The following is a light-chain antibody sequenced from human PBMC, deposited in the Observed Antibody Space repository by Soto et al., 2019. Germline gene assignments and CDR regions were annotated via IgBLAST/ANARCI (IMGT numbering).Light chain of an antibody. CDR2: DAS. Sequence: DIQMTQSPSTLSAYVGDRVTITCQASQSISRWLAWFKQKPGKAPKLLMYDASSLESGVPSRFRGSGSGTEFTLTISSLKPDDFETYYCQQYGTYLWTFGQGTKVDIK. V-gene: IGKV1-5*01. CDR3: QQYGTYLWT. CDR1: QSISRW. J-gene: IGKJ1*01.